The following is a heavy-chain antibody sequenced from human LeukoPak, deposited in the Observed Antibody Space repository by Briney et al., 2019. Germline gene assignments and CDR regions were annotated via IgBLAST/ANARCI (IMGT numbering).Heavy chain of an antibody. Sequence: GGSLRRSCADSGFTFSSYAMSRVRQAPGKGLEWVSAISGSGDNPYYADSVKGRFTLSRDNSKNRLYLQMDSLRAEDTAVYYCARVLGTFPSHFDYWGQGTLVIVSS. CDR2: ISGSGDNP. V-gene: IGHV3-23*01. CDR3: ARVLGTFPSHFDY. CDR1: GFTFSSYA. D-gene: IGHD2-21*01. J-gene: IGHJ4*02.